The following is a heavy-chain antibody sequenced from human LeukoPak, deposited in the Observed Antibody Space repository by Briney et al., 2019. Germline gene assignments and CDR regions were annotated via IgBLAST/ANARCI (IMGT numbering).Heavy chain of an antibody. J-gene: IGHJ3*02. Sequence: GASVKVSCKASGYTFTSYGISWVRQAPGQGLEWMGWISAYNGNTNYAQKLQGRVTMTTDTSTSTAYMELRSLRSDDKAVYYCARVPLVYYYDSSGYYFGSDAFDIWGQGTMVSVSS. CDR2: ISAYNGNT. V-gene: IGHV1-18*01. D-gene: IGHD3-22*01. CDR3: ARVPLVYYYDSSGYYFGSDAFDI. CDR1: GYTFTSYG.